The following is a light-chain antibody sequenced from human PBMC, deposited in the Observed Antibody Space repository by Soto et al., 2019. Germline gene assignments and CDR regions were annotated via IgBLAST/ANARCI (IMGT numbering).Light chain of an antibody. CDR3: QQFKGT. CDR2: DAS. V-gene: IGKV1-5*01. CDR1: QSISSW. Sequence: DIQMTQSPSTLSASVGDRVTITCRASQSISSWLAWYQQKPGKAPKLPIYDASSLESGVPSRFSGSGSGTEFTLTISSLQPDDFATYYCQQFKGTFGQGTKVEIK. J-gene: IGKJ1*01.